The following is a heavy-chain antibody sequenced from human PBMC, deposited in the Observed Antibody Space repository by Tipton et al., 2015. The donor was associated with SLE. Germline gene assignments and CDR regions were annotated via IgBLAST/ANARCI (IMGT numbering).Heavy chain of an antibody. J-gene: IGHJ4*02. CDR3: AKGRGPNWNYGDY. Sequence: SLRLSCAASGFTFSSYGMHWVRQAPGKGLEWVAFIRYDGSKKYYADSVKGRFTISRDNSKNTLYLQMDSLRAEDTAVYYCAKGRGPNWNYGDYWGQGTLITVSS. V-gene: IGHV3-30*02. CDR1: GFTFSSYG. D-gene: IGHD1-20*01. CDR2: IRYDGSKK.